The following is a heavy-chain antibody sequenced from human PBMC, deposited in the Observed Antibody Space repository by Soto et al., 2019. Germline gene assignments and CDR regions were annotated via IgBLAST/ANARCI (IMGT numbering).Heavy chain of an antibody. Sequence: PGGSLRLSCAASGFTFSDHYMDWVRQAPGKGLEWVGRTGNKANSYTTEYAASVKGRFTISRDGSKNSLYLQMNSLKTEDTAVYYCAYSTYYYYGMDVWGQGTTVTVSS. V-gene: IGHV3-72*01. CDR3: AYSTYYYYGMDV. J-gene: IGHJ6*02. D-gene: IGHD2-15*01. CDR1: GFTFSDHY. CDR2: TGNKANSYTT.